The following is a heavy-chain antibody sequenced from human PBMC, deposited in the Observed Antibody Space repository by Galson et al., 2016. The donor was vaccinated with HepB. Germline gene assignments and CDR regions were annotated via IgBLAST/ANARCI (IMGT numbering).Heavy chain of an antibody. CDR2: IYNSGST. J-gene: IGHJ4*02. Sequence: SLRLSCAASGFSVSNNYMSWVRQAPGKGLEYVSVIYNSGSTYYADSVKGRFTISRDNSKNTLYLQMNSLRAEDTAVYYCARGLVYFDLWGQGTLVTVSS. CDR1: GFSVSNNY. D-gene: IGHD2-21*01. CDR3: ARGLVYFDL. V-gene: IGHV3-53*01.